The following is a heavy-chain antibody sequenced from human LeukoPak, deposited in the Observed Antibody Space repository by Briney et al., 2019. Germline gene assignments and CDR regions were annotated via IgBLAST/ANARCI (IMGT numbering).Heavy chain of an antibody. CDR3: ARGIVTTGFDY. D-gene: IGHD5-12*01. J-gene: IGHJ4*02. Sequence: SQTLSLTCAISGVSVSSKSAAWSWIRQSPSRGFEWLGRTYYRSTWFNDYAVSVKSRIIINPDTSKNQFSLQLNSVTPEDTAVYYCARGIVTTGFDYWGQGTLVTVSS. V-gene: IGHV6-1*01. CDR2: TYYRSTWFN. CDR1: GVSVSSKSAA.